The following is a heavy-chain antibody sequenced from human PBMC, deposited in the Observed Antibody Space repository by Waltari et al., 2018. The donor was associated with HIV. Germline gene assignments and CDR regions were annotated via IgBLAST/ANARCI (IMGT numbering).Heavy chain of an antibody. V-gene: IGHV4-34*01. CDR2: IKHSGIT. CDR1: GGSFIGYY. Sequence: QVQLQQWGAGLLKPSETLSLTCTVSGGSFIGYYWNWIRKPPGKGLEWYGEIKHSGITNYNPSLMSRVTISEDTSKNQFSLRLSSLTAADTAVYYCARGPCGAAGLKYFQDWGQGTLVIVSS. D-gene: IGHD6-13*01. CDR3: ARGPCGAAGLKYFQD. J-gene: IGHJ1*01.